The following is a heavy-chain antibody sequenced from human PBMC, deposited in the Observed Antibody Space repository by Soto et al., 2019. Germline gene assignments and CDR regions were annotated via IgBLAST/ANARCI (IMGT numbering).Heavy chain of an antibody. CDR3: ARGIGYSSSSTWFDP. Sequence: EVQLVESGGGLVQPGGSLRLSCAASGFTFSSYDMHWVRQAAGKGLEWVSAIGTAGDPYYPGSVKGRFTISRENAKNSLYLQMNSLRAGDTAVYYCARGIGYSSSSTWFDPWGQGTLVTVSS. D-gene: IGHD6-13*01. J-gene: IGHJ5*02. V-gene: IGHV3-13*05. CDR2: IGTAGDP. CDR1: GFTFSSYD.